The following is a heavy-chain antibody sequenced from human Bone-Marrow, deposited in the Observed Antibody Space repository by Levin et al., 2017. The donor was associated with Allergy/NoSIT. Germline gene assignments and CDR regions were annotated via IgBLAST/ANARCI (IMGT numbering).Heavy chain of an antibody. J-gene: IGHJ3*02. CDR2: ISSSSSTI. V-gene: IGHV3-48*01. CDR3: ARDQDAFDI. Sequence: QTSETLSLTCAASGFTFSSYSMNWVRQAPGKGLEWVSYISSSSSTIYYADSVKGRFTISRDNAKNSLYLQMNSLRAEDTAVYYCARDQDAFDIWGQGTMVTVSS. CDR1: GFTFSSYS.